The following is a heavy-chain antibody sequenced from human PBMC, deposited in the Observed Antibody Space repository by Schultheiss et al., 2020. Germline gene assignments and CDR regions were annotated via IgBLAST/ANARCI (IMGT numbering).Heavy chain of an antibody. Sequence: SVKVSCKASGYTFTSYGISWVRQAPGQGLEWMGGIIPIFGTANYAQKFQGRVTITADKSTSTAYMELSRLRSDDTAVYYCARVLVVDTLSGGLHYNWFDPWGQGTLVTVSS. CDR3: ARVLVVDTLSGGLHYNWFDP. CDR2: IIPIFGTA. CDR1: GYTFTSYG. D-gene: IGHD2-15*01. J-gene: IGHJ5*02. V-gene: IGHV1-69*06.